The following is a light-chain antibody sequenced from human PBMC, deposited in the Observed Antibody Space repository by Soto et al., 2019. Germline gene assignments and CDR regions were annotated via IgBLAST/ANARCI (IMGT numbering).Light chain of an antibody. CDR3: QQRSSWPQT. V-gene: IGKV3-11*01. CDR1: QSVSND. Sequence: EIVLTQSPATLSLSPGERATLSCRAIQSVSNDLAWYHQKPGQAPRLVIYYASNRASGIPARFSGSGSGTDFTLTISSLEPEDFAVYYCQQRSSWPQTFGGGTKLEFK. CDR2: YAS. J-gene: IGKJ4*01.